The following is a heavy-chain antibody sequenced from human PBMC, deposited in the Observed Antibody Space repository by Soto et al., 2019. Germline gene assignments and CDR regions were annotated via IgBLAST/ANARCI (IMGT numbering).Heavy chain of an antibody. J-gene: IGHJ5*02. CDR2: ISAYNGNT. CDR3: ARDGCSGGSCYLDWFDP. D-gene: IGHD2-15*01. CDR1: GYTFTSYG. V-gene: IGHV1-18*04. Sequence: QVQLVQSGAEVKKPGASVKVSCKASGYTFTSYGISWLRQAPGQGLEWMGWISAYNGNTNYAQKLQGRVTMTTDTSTSTAYMELRSLRSDDTAVYDCARDGCSGGSCYLDWFDPWGQGTLVTVSS.